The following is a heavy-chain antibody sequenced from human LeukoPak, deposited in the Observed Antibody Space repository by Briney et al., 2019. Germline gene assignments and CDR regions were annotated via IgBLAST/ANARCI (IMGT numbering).Heavy chain of an antibody. D-gene: IGHD2-15*01. Sequence: SETLSLTCTVSGGSLSSYYWSWIRQPPGKGLEWIGYIYYSGSTNYNPSLKSRVTISVDTSKNQFSLKLSSVTAADTAVYYCARGDQPLLPSFFDYWGQGTLVTVSS. J-gene: IGHJ4*02. CDR2: IYYSGST. CDR1: GGSLSSYY. V-gene: IGHV4-59*01. CDR3: ARGDQPLLPSFFDY.